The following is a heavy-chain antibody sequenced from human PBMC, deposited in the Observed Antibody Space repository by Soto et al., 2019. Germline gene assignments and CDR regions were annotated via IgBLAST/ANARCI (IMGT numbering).Heavy chain of an antibody. Sequence: SVKVSCKASGGTFSSYAISWVRQAPGQGLEWMGGIIPIFGTTNYAQKFQGRVTITADESTSTAYMELSSLRSEDTAVYYCARDRPDDFWSGYYLDNWFDPWGQGTLVTVSS. CDR2: IIPIFGTT. CDR3: ARDRPDDFWSGYYLDNWFDP. CDR1: GGTFSSYA. J-gene: IGHJ5*02. V-gene: IGHV1-69*13. D-gene: IGHD3-3*01.